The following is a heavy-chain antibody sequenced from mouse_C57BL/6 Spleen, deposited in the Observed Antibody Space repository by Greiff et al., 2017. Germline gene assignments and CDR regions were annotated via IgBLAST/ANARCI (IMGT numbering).Heavy chain of an antibody. J-gene: IGHJ4*01. CDR2: ISSGGSYT. Sequence: EVKVVESGGDLVKPGGSLKLSCAASGFTFSSYGMSWVRQTPDKRLEWVATISSGGSYTYYPDSVKGRFTLSRDNAKNTLYLQMSSLKSEDTAMYYCARQGSYAMDYWGQGTSVTVSS. CDR3: ARQGSYAMDY. V-gene: IGHV5-6*01. CDR1: GFTFSSYG.